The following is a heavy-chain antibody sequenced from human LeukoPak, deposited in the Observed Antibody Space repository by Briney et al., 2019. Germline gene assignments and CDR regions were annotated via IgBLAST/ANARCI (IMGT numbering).Heavy chain of an antibody. Sequence: SETLSLTCTVSGGSISSSSYYWGWIRQPPGKGLEWIGSIYYSGSTYYNPSLKSRVTISVDTSKNQFPLKLSSVTAADTAVYYCARHGRGGAIDYWGQGTLVTVSS. CDR1: GGSISSSSYY. D-gene: IGHD1-26*01. V-gene: IGHV4-39*01. CDR3: ARHGRGGAIDY. J-gene: IGHJ4*02. CDR2: IYYSGST.